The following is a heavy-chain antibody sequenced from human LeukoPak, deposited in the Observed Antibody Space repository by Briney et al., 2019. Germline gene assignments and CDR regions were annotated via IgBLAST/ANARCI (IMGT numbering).Heavy chain of an antibody. CDR1: GYTFSNYD. V-gene: IGHV1-8*01. CDR2: MNPKSGNT. D-gene: IGHD4-17*01. Sequence: EAAVKVSCKASGYTFSNYDINWVRQATGQGLEWMGWMNPKSGNTGYAQNFQGRVTMTRNSSITTSYMELSSLRSKDTAVYYCARASRTYFGDYLYYFDSWGQGTLVTVSS. CDR3: ARASRTYFGDYLYYFDS. J-gene: IGHJ4*02.